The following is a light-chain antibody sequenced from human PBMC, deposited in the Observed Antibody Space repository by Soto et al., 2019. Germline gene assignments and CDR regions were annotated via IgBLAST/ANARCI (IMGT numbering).Light chain of an antibody. J-gene: IGKJ2*03. CDR2: DAS. V-gene: IGKV1-33*01. CDR3: QQYNNLPYS. CDR1: QDISTY. Sequence: DIQMTQSPSSLSASVGDRVTITCQASQDISTYLNWYQQRPTKAPKVLIYDASTLETGVPSRVSGSGSGTDFAFTISSLQPEDIGTYYCQQYNNLPYSFGQGTKLEI.